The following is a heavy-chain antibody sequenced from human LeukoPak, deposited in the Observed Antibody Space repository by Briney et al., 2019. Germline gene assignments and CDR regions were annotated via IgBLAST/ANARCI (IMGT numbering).Heavy chain of an antibody. V-gene: IGHV1-2*02. D-gene: IGHD4-17*01. CDR1: GYSFTGYY. CDR2: INPISGGT. CDR3: PRADDYGDYDRPFDY. J-gene: IGHJ4*02. Sequence: ASVKVSCKASGYSFTGYYTHWVRPAPGQGLEWMGWINPISGGTDYAQKFQGRVTMTRDRSISTAYMELSRLRPDDTAVIYCPRADDYGDYDRPFDYWGQGTLVTVS.